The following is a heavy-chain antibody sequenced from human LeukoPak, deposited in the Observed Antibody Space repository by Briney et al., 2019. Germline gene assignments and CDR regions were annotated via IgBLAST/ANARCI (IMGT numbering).Heavy chain of an antibody. CDR3: VRDGEGVAISVNYWFDP. CDR1: GFTFTSYD. CDR2: MNPNNGNT. J-gene: IGHJ5*02. D-gene: IGHD3-10*01. V-gene: IGHV1-8*01. Sequence: ASVKVSCKASGFTFTSYDINWVRQASGQGLEWMGWMNPNNGNTGYAQKFQGRVTMTRDTSISTAYMELRGLRSEDTAVYYCVRDGEGVAISVNYWFDPWGQGTLVTVSS.